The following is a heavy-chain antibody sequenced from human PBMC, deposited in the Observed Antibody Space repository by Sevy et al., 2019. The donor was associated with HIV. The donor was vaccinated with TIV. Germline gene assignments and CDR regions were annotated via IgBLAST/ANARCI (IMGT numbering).Heavy chain of an antibody. CDR3: ARDPLPCSGGSCYSGHNWFDP. J-gene: IGHJ5*02. CDR2: INPNSGGT. V-gene: IGHV1-2*02. Sequence: ASVKVSCKASGYTFTGYYMHWVRQAPGQGLEWMGWINPNSGGTNYAQKFKGRVTMTRDTSISTAYMELSRLRSDDTAVYYCARDPLPCSGGSCYSGHNWFDPWGQGTLVTVSS. CDR1: GYTFTGYY. D-gene: IGHD2-15*01.